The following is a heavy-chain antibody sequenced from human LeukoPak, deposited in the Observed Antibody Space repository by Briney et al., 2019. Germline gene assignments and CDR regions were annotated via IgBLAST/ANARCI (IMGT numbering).Heavy chain of an antibody. CDR2: INPSDGSA. CDR3: AKDGGTYSTDY. Sequence: AASVKVSCKAFGYTFPSHKIHWVRQAPGQGLEWMGIINPSDGSARYAQPFQGRVSLTRDTSTSTLYMELSSLRSEDTAVYYCAKDGGTYSTDYWGQGTLVTVSS. J-gene: IGHJ4*02. D-gene: IGHD1-26*01. CDR1: GYTFPSHK. V-gene: IGHV1-46*01.